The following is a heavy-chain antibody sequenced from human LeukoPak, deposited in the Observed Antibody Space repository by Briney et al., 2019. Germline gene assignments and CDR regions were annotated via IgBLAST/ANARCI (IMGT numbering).Heavy chain of an antibody. CDR2: IYYSGST. D-gene: IGHD1-26*01. CDR1: GGSISSGDYY. CDR3: ARGTVGATRFDP. J-gene: IGHJ5*02. Sequence: SETLSLTCTVSGGSISSGDYYWSWIRQPPGKGLEWIGYIYYSGSTYYNPSLKSRLTISVDTSKNHFSLKLSSVTAADTAVFCCARGTVGATRFDPWGQGTLVTVSS. V-gene: IGHV4-30-4*01.